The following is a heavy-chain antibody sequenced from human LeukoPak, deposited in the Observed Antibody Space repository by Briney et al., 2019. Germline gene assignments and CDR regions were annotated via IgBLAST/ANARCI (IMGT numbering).Heavy chain of an antibody. Sequence: SETLSLTCTVSGGSISSYYWSWIRQPPGKGLEWIGYIYYSGSTNYNPSLKSRVTISVDTSKNQFSLKLSSVTAADTAVYYCARAARLHLGLDYWGQRTLVTVSS. V-gene: IGHV4-59*01. D-gene: IGHD4-11*01. J-gene: IGHJ4*02. CDR2: IYYSGST. CDR1: GGSISSYY. CDR3: ARAARLHLGLDY.